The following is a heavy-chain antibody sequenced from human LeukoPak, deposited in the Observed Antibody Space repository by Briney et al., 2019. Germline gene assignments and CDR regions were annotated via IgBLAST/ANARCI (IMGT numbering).Heavy chain of an antibody. CDR1: GLTFSSYW. CDR2: INQDGSQK. CDR3: AKEEAAVTFGY. V-gene: IGHV3-7*01. D-gene: IGHD4-17*01. Sequence: GGSLRLSCAASGLTFSSYWMDWVRQAPGKGLEWVANINQDGSQKYYVDSVKGRFTISRDNAENSLYLQMNSLRAEDTAVYYCAKEEAAVTFGYWGQGTLVTVSS. J-gene: IGHJ4*02.